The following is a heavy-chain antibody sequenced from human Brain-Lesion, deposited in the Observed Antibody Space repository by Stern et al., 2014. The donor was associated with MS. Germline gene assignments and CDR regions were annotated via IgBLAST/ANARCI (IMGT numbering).Heavy chain of an antibody. D-gene: IGHD3-22*01. V-gene: IGHV1-2*04. Sequence: VQLVPSGAEVQKPGASVKVSCKASGYTFTGYYMHWGRQAPGTGLDSMGWINPKSGGTNYAQKFQGWVTMTRDTSINTAYMELSRLRSDDTAVYYCATYYYDSTGYNDFWGQGTLVTVSS. CDR1: GYTFTGYY. CDR3: ATYYYDSTGYNDF. J-gene: IGHJ4*02. CDR2: INPKSGGT.